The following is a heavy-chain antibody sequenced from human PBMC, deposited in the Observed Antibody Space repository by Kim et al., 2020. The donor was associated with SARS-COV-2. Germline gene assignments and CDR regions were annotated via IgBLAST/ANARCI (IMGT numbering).Heavy chain of an antibody. D-gene: IGHD3-16*01. V-gene: IGHV4-30-2*01. Sequence: SETLSLTCAVSGGSISSGGYSWSWIRQPPGKGLEWIGYIYHSGSTYYNPSLKSRVTISVDRSKNQFSLKLSSVTAADTAVYYCARASFFGVPWGYYFDYWGQGTLVTVSS. J-gene: IGHJ4*02. CDR2: IYHSGST. CDR1: GGSISSGGYS. CDR3: ARASFFGVPWGYYFDY.